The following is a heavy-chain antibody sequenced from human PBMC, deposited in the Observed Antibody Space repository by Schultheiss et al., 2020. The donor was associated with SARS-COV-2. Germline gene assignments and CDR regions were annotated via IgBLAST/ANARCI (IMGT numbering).Heavy chain of an antibody. CDR1: GGSFSGYY. D-gene: IGHD4-11*01. CDR2: INHSGST. Sequence: SETLSLTCAVYGGSFSGYYWSWIRQPPGKGLEWIGEINHSGSTNYNPSLKSRVTISVDTSKNQFSLKLSSVTAADTAVYYCARGLTRENWFDPWGQGTLVTVSS. CDR3: ARGLTRENWFDP. J-gene: IGHJ5*02. V-gene: IGHV4-34*01.